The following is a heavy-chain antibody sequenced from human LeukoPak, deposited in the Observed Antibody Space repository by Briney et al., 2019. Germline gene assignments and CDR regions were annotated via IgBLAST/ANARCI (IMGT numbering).Heavy chain of an antibody. J-gene: IGHJ4*02. V-gene: IGHV3-21*01. CDR3: ARGGYSSSWYPSFDY. D-gene: IGHD6-13*01. CDR1: GFTFSSYS. Sequence: PGGSLRLSCAASGFTFSSYSMNWVRQAPGKGLEWVSSISSSSSYIYYADSVKGRFTISRDNAKNSLYLQMNSLRAEDTAVYYCARGGYSSSWYPSFDYWGQGTLVTVSS. CDR2: ISSSSSYI.